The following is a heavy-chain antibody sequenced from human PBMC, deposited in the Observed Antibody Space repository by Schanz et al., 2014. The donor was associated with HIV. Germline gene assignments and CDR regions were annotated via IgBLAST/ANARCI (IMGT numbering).Heavy chain of an antibody. CDR3: ARSETIAARPVWYFDL. D-gene: IGHD6-6*01. V-gene: IGHV1-2*02. Sequence: QVQLVQSGAEVKKPGASVKVSCKASGYSFSDYYIHWVRQAPGQGLEWMGWISTYNGNTIYAQKFQGRVTMTRDTSTSTVYMQLSSLRSEDTAVYYCARSETIAARPVWYFDLWGRGTLVTVSS. CDR1: GYSFSDYY. CDR2: ISTYNGNT. J-gene: IGHJ2*01.